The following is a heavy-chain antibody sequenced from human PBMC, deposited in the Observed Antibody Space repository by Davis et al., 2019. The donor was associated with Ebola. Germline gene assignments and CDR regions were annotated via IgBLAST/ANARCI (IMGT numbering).Heavy chain of an antibody. J-gene: IGHJ4*02. CDR2: IYYSGST. V-gene: IGHV4-59*01. CDR1: GGSFSSYY. D-gene: IGHD6-13*01. CDR3: AGSSWYKPGGY. Sequence: SETLSLTCAVYGGSFSSYYWSWIRQPPGKGLEWIGYIYYSGSTNYNPSLKSRVTISVDTSKNQFSLKLSSVTAADTAVYYCAGSSWYKPGGYWGQGTLVTVSS.